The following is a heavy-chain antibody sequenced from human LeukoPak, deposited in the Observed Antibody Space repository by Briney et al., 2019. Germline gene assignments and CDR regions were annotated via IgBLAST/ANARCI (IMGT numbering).Heavy chain of an antibody. Sequence: ASVKVSCKASGYTFTSYGISWVRQAPGQGLEWMGWISVYNDNTNYAQKFQGRVTMTTNTSTSTAYMELRSLRSDDTAVYYCVRDGSGSRGYFLHWGQGILVTVSS. J-gene: IGHJ1*01. V-gene: IGHV1-18*04. CDR2: ISVYNDNT. CDR3: VRDGSGSRGYFLH. D-gene: IGHD1-26*01. CDR1: GYTFTSYG.